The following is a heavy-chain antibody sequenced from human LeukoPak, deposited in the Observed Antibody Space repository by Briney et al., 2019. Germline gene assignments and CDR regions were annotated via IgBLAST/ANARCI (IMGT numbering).Heavy chain of an antibody. V-gene: IGHV3-7*04. CDR1: GFTFRSYW. CDR3: ARDRNSYYDSSGPPDY. D-gene: IGHD3-22*01. Sequence: PGGSLRLSCVASGFTFRSYWMSWVRQAPGKGLEWVAKIKQDESEKYYVDSVKGRFTISRDNAKSSLYLQMNSLRAEDTAVYYCARDRNSYYDSSGPPDYWGQGTLVTVSS. CDR2: IKQDESEK. J-gene: IGHJ4*02.